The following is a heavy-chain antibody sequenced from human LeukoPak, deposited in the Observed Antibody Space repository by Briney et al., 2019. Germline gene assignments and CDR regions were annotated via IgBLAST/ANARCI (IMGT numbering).Heavy chain of an antibody. Sequence: SETLSLTCTVSGGSISSYYWSWIRQPAGKGLEWIGRVYPSGSTNYNPSLKSRVAMSVDTSKSQFSLNLSSVTAADTAVHYCAREEGITAARSFDYWGQGTLVTVSS. V-gene: IGHV4-4*07. CDR2: VYPSGST. D-gene: IGHD6-13*01. J-gene: IGHJ4*02. CDR3: AREEGITAARSFDY. CDR1: GGSISSYY.